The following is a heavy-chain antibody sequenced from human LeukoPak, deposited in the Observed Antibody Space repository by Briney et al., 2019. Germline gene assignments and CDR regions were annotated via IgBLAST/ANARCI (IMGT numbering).Heavy chain of an antibody. J-gene: IGHJ4*02. Sequence: GGSLRLSCAASGFTFSSYWMSWVRQAPGKGLEWVASIKQDGSEKYYVDSVKGRFTISRDNAKNSLYLQMNSLRAEDTAVYYCARDRYYDFWSSYLDYWGQGTLVTVSS. CDR3: ARDRYYDFWSSYLDY. CDR2: IKQDGSEK. D-gene: IGHD3-3*01. CDR1: GFTFSSYW. V-gene: IGHV3-7*01.